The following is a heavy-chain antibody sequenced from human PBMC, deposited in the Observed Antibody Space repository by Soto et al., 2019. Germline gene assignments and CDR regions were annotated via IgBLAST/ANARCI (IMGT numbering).Heavy chain of an antibody. CDR2: IDHSGST. Sequence: SETLSLTCAVYGGSLSGYYWNWIRQPPGKGLEWIGEIDHSGSTNYNPSLKSRVTISVDTSKNQFSLKLTSMTAADTGVYFCARGLTQVNTFSKHYAMDVWGQGTTVTVSS. V-gene: IGHV4-34*01. J-gene: IGHJ6*02. CDR3: ARGLTQVNTFSKHYAMDV. CDR1: GGSLSGYY. D-gene: IGHD4-4*01.